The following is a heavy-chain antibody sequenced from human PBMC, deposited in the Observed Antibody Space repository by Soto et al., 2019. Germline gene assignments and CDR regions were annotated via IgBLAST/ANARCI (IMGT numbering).Heavy chain of an antibody. D-gene: IGHD2-15*01. Sequence: EGSLRLSCAASGFTFSNAWMNWVRQAPGKGLEWVGRIKSKTDGGTTDYAAPVKGRFTISRDDSKNTLYLQMNSQKTEDTAVYYCTTAAEQGLNVLEDWGQGTTVTVS. J-gene: IGHJ6*02. CDR2: IKSKTDGGTT. CDR1: GFTFSNAW. V-gene: IGHV3-15*07. CDR3: TTAAEQGLNVLED.